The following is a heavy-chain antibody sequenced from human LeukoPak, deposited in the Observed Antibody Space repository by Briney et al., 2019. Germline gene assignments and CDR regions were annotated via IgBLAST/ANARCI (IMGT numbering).Heavy chain of an antibody. CDR3: ARDQQQYSSSSVLDY. J-gene: IGHJ4*02. V-gene: IGHV3-7*01. D-gene: IGHD6-6*01. CDR1: GFTLNKYW. Sequence: GGSLRLSCATSGFTLNKYWMSWVRQAPGKGLEWVANIDQDGSQRYYGASMKGRFTISRDNVKKSLYLQLTSLRVDDTAVYYCARDQQQYSSSSVLDYWGQGTLVTVSS. CDR2: IDQDGSQR.